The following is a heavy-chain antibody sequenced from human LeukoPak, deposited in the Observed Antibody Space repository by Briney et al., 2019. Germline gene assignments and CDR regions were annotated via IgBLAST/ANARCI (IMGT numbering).Heavy chain of an antibody. Sequence: PGRSLRLSCAASGFTFSSYGMHWVRQAPGKGLEWVAVIWYDGSNKYYADSVKGRFTISRDNSKSTLYLQMNSLRAEDTAVYYCARDLNHWGAVSSGGYWGQGTLVSVSS. D-gene: IGHD6-19*01. J-gene: IGHJ4*02. V-gene: IGHV3-33*01. CDR3: ARDLNHWGAVSSGGY. CDR2: IWYDGSNK. CDR1: GFTFSSYG.